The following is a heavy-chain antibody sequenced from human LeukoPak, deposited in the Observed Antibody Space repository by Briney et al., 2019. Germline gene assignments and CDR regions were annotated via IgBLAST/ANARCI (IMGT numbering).Heavy chain of an antibody. CDR3: ARPPASLPGVTMAGD. Sequence: PGGSLRLSCAASGFTFSSYSMNWVRQAPGKGLEWVSSIDSSSSYMYYADSVKGRFTISRDNAQNSLYLQMNSLRAEDTAVYYCARPPASLPGVTMAGDWGQGTLVTVFS. CDR1: GFTFSSYS. D-gene: IGHD3-10*01. J-gene: IGHJ4*02. CDR2: IDSSSSYM. V-gene: IGHV3-21*06.